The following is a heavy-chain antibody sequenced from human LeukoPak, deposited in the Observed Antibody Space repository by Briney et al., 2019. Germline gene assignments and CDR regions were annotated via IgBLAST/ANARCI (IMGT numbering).Heavy chain of an antibody. J-gene: IGHJ4*02. V-gene: IGHV3-21*04. D-gene: IGHD3-3*01. CDR3: AKVGGSYYDFWSGYSYFDY. CDR2: ISSSSSYI. CDR1: GFTFSSYS. Sequence: GGSLRLSCAASGFTFSSYSMNWVRQAPGKGLEWVSSISSSSSYIYYADSVKGRFTISRDNAKNSLYLQMNSLRAEDTALYYCAKVGGSYYDFWSGYSYFDYWGQGTLVTVSS.